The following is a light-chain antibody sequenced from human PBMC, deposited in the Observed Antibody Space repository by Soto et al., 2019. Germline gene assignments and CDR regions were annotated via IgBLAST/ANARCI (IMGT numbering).Light chain of an antibody. Sequence: AIRMTQSPSSFSASTGDRVTITCRASQGISSYLAWYQQKPGKAPKLLIYAASTLQSGVPSRFSGSGSGTDFTLTISCLQSEDFATYWCQQYYTYPRTFGQGSKVEIK. CDR3: QQYYTYPRT. V-gene: IGKV1-8*01. CDR1: QGISSY. CDR2: AAS. J-gene: IGKJ1*01.